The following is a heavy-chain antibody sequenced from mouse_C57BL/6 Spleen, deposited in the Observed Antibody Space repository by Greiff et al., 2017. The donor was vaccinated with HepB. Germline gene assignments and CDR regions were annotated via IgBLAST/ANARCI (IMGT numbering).Heavy chain of an antibody. J-gene: IGHJ1*03. CDR1: GYSFTDYN. CDR2: INPNYGTT. Sequence: EVKLQESGPELVKPGASVKISCKASGYSFTDYNMNWVKQSNGKSLEWIGVINPNYGTTSYNQKFKGKATLTVDQSSSTAYMQLNSLTSEDSAVYYCARFYYYGSSSYWYFDVWGTGTTVTVSS. D-gene: IGHD1-1*01. V-gene: IGHV1-39*01. CDR3: ARFYYYGSSSYWYFDV.